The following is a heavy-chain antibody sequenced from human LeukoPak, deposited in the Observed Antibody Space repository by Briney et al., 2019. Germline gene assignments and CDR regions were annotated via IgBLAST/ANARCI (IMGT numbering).Heavy chain of an antibody. D-gene: IGHD1-26*01. CDR1: RFSFTTYW. V-gene: IGHV3-7*01. Sequence: QPGGSLSLSSPACRFSFTTYWMNWVRQAPGKGLEWVANIKQDGAEKYYVDSVKGRFTISRDNAKNSLYLQMNRLRAEDTAVYYCAAGNYFDSWGQGTLVAVSS. J-gene: IGHJ4*02. CDR2: IKQDGAEK. CDR3: AAGNYFDS.